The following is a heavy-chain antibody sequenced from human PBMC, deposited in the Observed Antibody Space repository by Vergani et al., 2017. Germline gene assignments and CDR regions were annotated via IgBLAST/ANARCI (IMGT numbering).Heavy chain of an antibody. Sequence: QVQLQESGPGLVKPSETLSLTCSVSGYSISRGYYWGWIRQPSGKGLERVSTVFHSGSAYYNPSLRRRVTIAVETSKNSFSLRLTTLTAADTAVYYCARQFWVSQGVGAFETWGRGTEVSVSS. V-gene: IGHV4-38-2*02. D-gene: IGHD3-16*01. CDR2: VFHSGSA. CDR1: GYSISRGYY. J-gene: IGHJ3*02. CDR3: ARQFWVSQGVGAFET.